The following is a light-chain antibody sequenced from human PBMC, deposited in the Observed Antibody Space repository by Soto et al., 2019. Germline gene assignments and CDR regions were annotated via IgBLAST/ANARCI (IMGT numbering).Light chain of an antibody. CDR2: DAS. CDR1: QDIGSA. J-gene: IGKJ4*01. V-gene: IGKV1-13*02. CDR3: QQFNGFPLT. Sequence: IQLTQSPSSLSASVGDRVTITCRAGQDIGSALAWYQQRPGKAPKLLLYDASNLEAVVPSRFSGSGSGTDVTLTITSLRPEDFATYYCQQFNGFPLTFGGGTKEQIK.